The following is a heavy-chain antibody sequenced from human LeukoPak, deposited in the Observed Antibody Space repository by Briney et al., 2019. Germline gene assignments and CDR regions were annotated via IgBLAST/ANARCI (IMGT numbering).Heavy chain of an antibody. CDR2: ISSSGSAI. D-gene: IGHD3-10*01. Sequence: GGSLRLSCAASGFTFSSYDMNWVRQAPGKGLEWVSYISSSGSAIYYADSVKGRFTISRDNAKNSVYLQMNSLRADDTAVYYCARDRPYYFDSGSNLDFWGQGTLVTVSS. CDR1: GFTFSSYD. J-gene: IGHJ4*02. CDR3: ARDRPYYFDSGSNLDF. V-gene: IGHV3-48*03.